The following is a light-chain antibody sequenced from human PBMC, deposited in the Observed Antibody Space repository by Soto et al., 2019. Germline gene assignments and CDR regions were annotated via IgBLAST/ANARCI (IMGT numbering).Light chain of an antibody. V-gene: IGKV1-5*03. CDR3: HQYHNFPRT. J-gene: IGKJ1*01. CDR1: QIIDTW. Sequence: IQMTQTPSSVSASVGDRITITCRASQIIDTWLAWYQQKPGKAPKLLIYKASTLESGVPSRFSGSGSGTEFTLTVSSLQPDDFATYYCHQYHNFPRTFGQGTKVDI. CDR2: KAS.